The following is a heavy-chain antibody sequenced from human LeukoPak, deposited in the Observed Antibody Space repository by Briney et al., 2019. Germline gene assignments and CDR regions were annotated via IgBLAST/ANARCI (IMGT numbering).Heavy chain of an antibody. CDR3: ARGQAYSSGWYAPRYAFDI. CDR2: NQHSGST. V-gene: IGHV4-34*01. D-gene: IGHD6-19*01. Sequence: LETLSPTCAVYWGFLSGYYLSWIPQPPGKGPEWVGGNQHSGSTNYNPSLKSRVTISVDTSKNQFSLKLSSVTAADTAVYYCARGQAYSSGWYAPRYAFDIWGQGTMVTVSS. J-gene: IGHJ3*02. CDR1: WGFLSGYY.